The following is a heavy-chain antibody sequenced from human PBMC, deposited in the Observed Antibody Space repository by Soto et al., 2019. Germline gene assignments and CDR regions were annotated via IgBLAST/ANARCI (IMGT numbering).Heavy chain of an antibody. CDR1: GYAFTGYY. V-gene: IGHV1-2*02. D-gene: IGHD5-18*01. CDR3: ATRYSYVHF. J-gene: IGHJ4*02. CDR2: INPNSGDT. Sequence: EASVKVSCKSSGYAFTGYYIHWVRQAPGQGLEWVGWINPNSGDTNYAQKFQGRVTMTRDTSFSTAYMELSSLRSDDTAVYYCATRYSYVHFWGQGTLVTVSS.